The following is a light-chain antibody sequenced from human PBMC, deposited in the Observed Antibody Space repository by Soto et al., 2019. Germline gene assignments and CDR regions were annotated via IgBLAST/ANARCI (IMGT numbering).Light chain of an antibody. CDR1: QSISTY. J-gene: IGKJ5*01. V-gene: IGKV1-39*01. CDR2: ATS. CDR3: QQFNSYPIT. Sequence: DIQMTQSPSSLSASVGDRVTITCRASQSISTYLIWYQQKPGKAPKLLIYATSSLQSGVPSRFSGSGSGTEFTLTIGGLQPDDFATYYCQQFNSYPITFGQGTRLEIK.